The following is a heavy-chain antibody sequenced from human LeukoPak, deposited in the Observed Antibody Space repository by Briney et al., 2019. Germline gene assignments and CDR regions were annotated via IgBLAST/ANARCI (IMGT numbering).Heavy chain of an antibody. CDR3: ARQYGVVVVPADNFDY. V-gene: IGHV4-39*01. J-gene: IGHJ4*02. D-gene: IGHD2-2*01. Sequence: PSETLSLTCTVSGGSISSSSYYWGWIRQPPGKGLEWIGSIYYSGSTYYNPSLKSRVTISVDTSKNQFSLKLSSVTAADTAVYYCARQYGVVVVPADNFDYWGQGTLVTVSS. CDR2: IYYSGST. CDR1: GGSISSSSYY.